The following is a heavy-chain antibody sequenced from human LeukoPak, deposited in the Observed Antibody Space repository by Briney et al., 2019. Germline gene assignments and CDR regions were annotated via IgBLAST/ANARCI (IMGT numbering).Heavy chain of an antibody. D-gene: IGHD2-21*02. Sequence: GETLKISCQTSGYTFSSYWIAWVRQMPGKGLEWMGIIYPADSATKYSPSFQGQVIISADKSLTTAYLQWSSLKASDTAIYYCARHAAPGGACFYYAGDVWGQGTTVVVSS. J-gene: IGHJ6*02. CDR1: GYTFSSYW. CDR2: IYPADSAT. V-gene: IGHV5-51*01. CDR3: ARHAAPGGACFYYAGDV.